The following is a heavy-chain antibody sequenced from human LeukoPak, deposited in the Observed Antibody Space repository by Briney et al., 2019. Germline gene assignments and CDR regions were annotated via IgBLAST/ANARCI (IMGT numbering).Heavy chain of an antibody. CDR3: AKWNIVVVRAHNWFDP. D-gene: IGHD2-2*01. CDR2: ISGSGGST. CDR1: GFTFSSYA. Sequence: GGSLRLSCAASGFTFSSYAMSWVRQAPGKGLEWVSAISGSGGSTYYADSVKRRFTISRDNSKNTLYLQMNSLRAEDTAVYYCAKWNIVVVRAHNWFDPWGQGTLVTVSS. J-gene: IGHJ5*02. V-gene: IGHV3-23*01.